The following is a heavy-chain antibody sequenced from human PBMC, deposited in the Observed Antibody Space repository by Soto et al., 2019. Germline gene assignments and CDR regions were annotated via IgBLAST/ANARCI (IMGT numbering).Heavy chain of an antibody. CDR1: GGTFSSYA. CDR3: ARAPLGSGSYYGAPPDYYYGMDV. J-gene: IGHJ6*02. Sequence: QVQLVQSGAEVKKPGSSVKVSCKASGGTFSSYAISWVRQAPGQRLEWTGGIIPIFGTANYAQKFQGRVTITADESTSTAYMELSSLRSEDTAVYYCARAPLGSGSYYGAPPDYYYGMDVWGQGTTVTVSS. CDR2: IIPIFGTA. D-gene: IGHD3-10*01. V-gene: IGHV1-69*01.